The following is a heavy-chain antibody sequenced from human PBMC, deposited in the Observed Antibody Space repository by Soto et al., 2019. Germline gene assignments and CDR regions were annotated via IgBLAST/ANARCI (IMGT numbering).Heavy chain of an antibody. J-gene: IGHJ4*02. CDR2: IYYTGST. V-gene: IGHV4-59*01. CDR1: GGSISSYY. CDR3: ARGGIAAAGADY. D-gene: IGHD6-13*01. Sequence: SETLSLTCTVSGGSISSYYWTWIRQPPGKGLEWIGYIYYTGSTNYNPSLKSRLTISVDTSKNQFSLKLTSVTAADTAVYYCARGGIAAAGADYWGQGTLVTVSS.